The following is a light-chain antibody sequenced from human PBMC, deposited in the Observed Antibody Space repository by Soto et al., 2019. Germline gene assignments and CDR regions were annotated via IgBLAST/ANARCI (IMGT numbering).Light chain of an antibody. Sequence: DIQMTQSPSSLSASVGDRVTITCRASQSISNYLNWYQQKPRKAPKLLIYTTSSLQSEVPSRFSGSGSGTDFTLTISSLEAEDFAIYYCQQSYSLPYTFGQGTKVEIK. CDR2: TTS. CDR1: QSISNY. J-gene: IGKJ2*01. CDR3: QQSYSLPYT. V-gene: IGKV1-39*01.